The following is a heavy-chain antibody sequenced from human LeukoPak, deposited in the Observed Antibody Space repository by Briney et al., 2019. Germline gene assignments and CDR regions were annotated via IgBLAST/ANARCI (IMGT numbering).Heavy chain of an antibody. CDR1: GGSISSGDYY. V-gene: IGHV4-30-4*01. Sequence: SETLSLTCTVSGGSISSGDYYWGWIRQPPGKGLEWIGYIYYSGSTYYNPSLKSRVTISVDTSKNQFSLKLSSVTAADTAVYYCARVDLGYCSGGSCLNWFDPWGQGTLVTVSS. D-gene: IGHD2-15*01. J-gene: IGHJ5*02. CDR3: ARVDLGYCSGGSCLNWFDP. CDR2: IYYSGST.